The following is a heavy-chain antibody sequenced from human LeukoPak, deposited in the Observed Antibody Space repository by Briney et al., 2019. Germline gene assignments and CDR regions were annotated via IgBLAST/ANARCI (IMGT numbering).Heavy chain of an antibody. D-gene: IGHD6-25*01. CDR3: ARKGIGSSRYQNMDV. CDR2: ISIDGGRT. V-gene: IGHV3-23*01. J-gene: IGHJ6*03. CDR1: GFTFSSYA. Sequence: GGSLRLSCAASGFTFSSYAMSWVRQAPGKGPEWVSTISIDGGRTHYADSVKGRFTVSRDTSKNTLYLQMNSLRAEDTAVYYCARKGIGSSRYQNMDVWGKGTTVTVSS.